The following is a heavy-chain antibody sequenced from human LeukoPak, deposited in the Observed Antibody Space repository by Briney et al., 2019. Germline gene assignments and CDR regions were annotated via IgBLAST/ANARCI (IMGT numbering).Heavy chain of an antibody. CDR3: TRGKNEGYCSSTSCDNWFDP. J-gene: IGHJ5*02. D-gene: IGHD2-2*01. CDR2: IYHSGST. V-gene: IGHV4-30-2*01. CDR1: GGSISSGGYS. Sequence: SETLSLTCAVSGGSISSGGYSWSWIRQPPGKGLEWIGYIYHSGSTYYNPSLKSRVTISVDRSKNQFSLKPSSVTAADTAVYYCTRGKNEGYCSSTSCDNWFDPWGQGTLVTVSS.